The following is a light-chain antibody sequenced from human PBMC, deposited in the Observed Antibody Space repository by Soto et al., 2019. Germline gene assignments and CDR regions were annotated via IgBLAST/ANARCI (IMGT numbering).Light chain of an antibody. CDR2: DVS. Sequence: QSVLTQPASVSGSPGQSITISCTGTSSDVGGYNYVSWYQQHPCKAPKLMIYDVSNRPAGVSNRFSGSKSGNTASLTISGLQAEDEADYYCSSYTSSRTLCVFGTGTKLTVL. V-gene: IGLV2-14*01. CDR3: SSYTSSRTLCV. CDR1: SSDVGGYNY. J-gene: IGLJ1*01.